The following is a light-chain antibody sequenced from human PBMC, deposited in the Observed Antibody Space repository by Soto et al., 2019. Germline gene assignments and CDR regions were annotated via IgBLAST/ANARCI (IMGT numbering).Light chain of an antibody. CDR3: QQYNTYSWT. J-gene: IGKJ1*01. CDR2: AAS. CDR1: QSIGGF. Sequence: DMQMTQSPSSLSVSVGDRVTITCRASQSIGGFLNWYQQKLGKAPKLLIYAASSLQSGVPSRFSGSGSGTEFALTTSSLQPDDFATYYCQQYNTYSWTFGPGTKVDIK. V-gene: IGKV1-5*01.